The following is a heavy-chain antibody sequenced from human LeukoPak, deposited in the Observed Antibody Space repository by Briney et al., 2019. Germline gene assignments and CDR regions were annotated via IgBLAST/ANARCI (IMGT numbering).Heavy chain of an antibody. J-gene: IGHJ4*02. CDR2: INHSGST. Sequence: PSETLALTCAVYGGSFSGYYWSWIRQPPGKGLEWIGEINHSGSTNYNPSLKSRVTISVDTSKNQFSLKLSSVTAADTAVYYCARGSSGTGVDYWGQGTLVTVSS. CDR3: ARGSSGTGVDY. CDR1: GGSFSGYY. D-gene: IGHD6-25*01. V-gene: IGHV4-34*01.